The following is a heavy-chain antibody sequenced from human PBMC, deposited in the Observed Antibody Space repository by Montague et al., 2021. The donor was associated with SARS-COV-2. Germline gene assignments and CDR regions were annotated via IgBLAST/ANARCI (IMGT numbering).Heavy chain of an antibody. CDR1: GGSFSVYY. J-gene: IGHJ4*02. D-gene: IGHD1/OR15-1a*01. V-gene: IGHV4-34*01. CDR3: ARLNWDNDSVFDS. CDR2: INHSGTA. Sequence: SETLSLTCAVYGGSFSVYYWSWLRQSPRSGLKWIAEINHSGTANYNPSLKSRVSISVDTSKNQFSLRLTSVTAADTAVYYCARLNWDNDSVFDSWGQGAVVAVSS.